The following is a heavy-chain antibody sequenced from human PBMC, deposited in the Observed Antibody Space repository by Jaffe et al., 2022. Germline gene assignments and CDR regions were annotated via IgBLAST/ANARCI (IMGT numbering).Heavy chain of an antibody. CDR3: ARGPDIVVVPAAMLARSRHGYYYMDV. CDR1: GGSFSGYY. V-gene: IGHV4-34*01. Sequence: QVQLQQWGAGLLKPSETLSLTCAVYGGSFSGYYWSWIRQPPGKGLEWIGEINHSGSTNYNPSLKSRVTISVDTSKNQFSLKLSSVTAADTAVYYCARGPDIVVVPAAMLARSRHGYYYMDVWGKGTTVTVSS. CDR2: INHSGST. J-gene: IGHJ6*03. D-gene: IGHD2-2*01.